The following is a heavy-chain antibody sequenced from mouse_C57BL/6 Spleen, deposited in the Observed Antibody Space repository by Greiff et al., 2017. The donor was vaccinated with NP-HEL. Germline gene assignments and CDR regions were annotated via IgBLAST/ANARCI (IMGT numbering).Heavy chain of an antibody. V-gene: IGHV1-4*01. CDR1: GYTFTSYT. CDR2: INPSSGYT. J-gene: IGHJ2*01. CDR3: ERSEGWLFNIDY. Sequence: VQLQQSGADLARPGASVKMSCKASGYTFTSYTMHWVKQRPGQGLEWIGYINPSSGYTKYNQKFKDKGTLTADKSSSTAYMQLSNLTSEDSAVYDCERSEGWLFNIDYWGQGTTLTVSS. D-gene: IGHD2-3*01.